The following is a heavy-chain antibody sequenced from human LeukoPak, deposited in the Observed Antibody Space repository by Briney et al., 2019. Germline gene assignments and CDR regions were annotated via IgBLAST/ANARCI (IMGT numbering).Heavy chain of an antibody. CDR2: IYYSGST. Sequence: PSETLSLTCAVYGGSFSGYYWSWIRQSPGKGLEWIGSIYYSGSTYYNPSLKSRVTISVDTSKNQFSLKLSSVTAADTAVYYCARGDIVVVVAATHNWFDPWGQGTLVTVSS. J-gene: IGHJ5*02. CDR3: ARGDIVVVVAATHNWFDP. D-gene: IGHD2-15*01. V-gene: IGHV4-34*01. CDR1: GGSFSGYY.